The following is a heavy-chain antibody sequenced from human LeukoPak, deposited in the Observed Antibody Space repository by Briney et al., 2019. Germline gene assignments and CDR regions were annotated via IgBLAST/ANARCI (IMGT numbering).Heavy chain of an antibody. V-gene: IGHV1-2*02. CDR2: INPNSGGT. J-gene: IGHJ4*02. CDR1: GYTFTDYY. Sequence: ASVKVSCKASGYTFTDYYKHWVRQAPGQGLEWMGWINPNSGGTNYAQKFQGRVTMTRDTSISTAYMELSRLRSDDTAVYYCARGVNYYGSGSYHFDYWGQGTLVTVSS. D-gene: IGHD3-10*01. CDR3: ARGVNYYGSGSYHFDY.